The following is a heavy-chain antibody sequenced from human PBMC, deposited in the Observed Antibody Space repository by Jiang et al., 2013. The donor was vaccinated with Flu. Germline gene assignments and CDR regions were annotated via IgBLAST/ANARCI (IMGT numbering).Heavy chain of an antibody. V-gene: IGHV1-2*02. D-gene: IGHD1-7*01. CDR2: INPHSGDA. CDR1: GYTFTDYY. CDR3: ARGLYGGTTSWFDP. J-gene: IGHJ5*02. Sequence: EVKTPGASVRVSCKASGYTFTDYYMSWVRQAPGQGLEWMGWINPHSGDANYVQKFQGRVTMTRDTSISTVYMELTRLKSDDTAVYYCARGLYGGTTSWFDPWGQGTLIIVSS.